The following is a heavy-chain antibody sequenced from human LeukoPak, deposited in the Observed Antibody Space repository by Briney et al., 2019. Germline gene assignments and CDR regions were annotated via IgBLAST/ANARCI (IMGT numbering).Heavy chain of an antibody. Sequence: SVKVSCKASGGTFSSYAISWVRQAPGQGLEWMGGIIPIFGTANYAQKFQGRVTITADESTSTAYMELSSLRSEDTAVYYCARPDYGDYFHYYGMDVWGKGTTVTVSS. V-gene: IGHV1-69*13. CDR1: GGTFSSYA. CDR2: IIPIFGTA. J-gene: IGHJ6*04. D-gene: IGHD4-17*01. CDR3: ARPDYGDYFHYYGMDV.